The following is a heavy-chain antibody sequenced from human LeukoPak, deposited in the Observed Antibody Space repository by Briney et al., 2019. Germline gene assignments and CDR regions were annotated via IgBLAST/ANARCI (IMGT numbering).Heavy chain of an antibody. CDR1: GGSISSGASD. CDR2: INHSGST. J-gene: IGHJ2*01. D-gene: IGHD3-22*01. CDR3: ARAARQGFTMIVVPFFYFDL. V-gene: IGHV4-31*03. Sequence: KPSETLSLTCTVSGGSISSGASDWGWIRQHPKRGLEWVGYINHSGSTYYNPSLGSRVTMSVDTSKNQFSLKLSSVTAADSAVYYCARAARQGFTMIVVPFFYFDLWGRGTLVTVSP.